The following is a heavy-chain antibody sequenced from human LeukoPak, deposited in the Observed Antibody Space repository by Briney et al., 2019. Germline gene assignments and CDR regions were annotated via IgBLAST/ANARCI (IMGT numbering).Heavy chain of an antibody. CDR3: ARTRIAGAGYWFDP. CDR1: GGSISSYY. J-gene: IGHJ5*02. Sequence: PSETLSLTCTVSGGSISSYYWSWIRQPPGKGLEWIGYIYYSGSTNYNPSLKSRVTISVDTSKNQFSLKLSSVTAADTAVYYCARTRIAGAGYWFDPWGQGTLVTVSS. D-gene: IGHD6-19*01. CDR2: IYYSGST. V-gene: IGHV4-59*01.